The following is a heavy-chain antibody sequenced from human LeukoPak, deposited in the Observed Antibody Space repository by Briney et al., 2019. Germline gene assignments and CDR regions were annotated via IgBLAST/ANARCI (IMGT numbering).Heavy chain of an antibody. CDR1: GGTFSSHA. D-gene: IGHD1-1*01. Sequence: GSSVKVSCKASGGTFSSHAISWVRQAPGQGLEWMGGIIPIFGTANYAQKFQGRVTITTDESTSTAYVELSSLRSEDTAVYYCARVRLRGDSTNYMDVWGKGTTVTVSS. V-gene: IGHV1-69*05. CDR3: ARVRLRGDSTNYMDV. J-gene: IGHJ6*03. CDR2: IIPIFGTA.